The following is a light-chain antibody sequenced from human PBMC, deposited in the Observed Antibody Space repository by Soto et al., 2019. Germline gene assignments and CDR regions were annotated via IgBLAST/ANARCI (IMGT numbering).Light chain of an antibody. J-gene: IGLJ1*01. CDR1: SSDVGGYNY. CDR2: DVS. CDR3: TSFTSSHTYV. V-gene: IGLV2-14*03. Sequence: QSVLTQPASVSGSPGQSITISCTGTSSDVGGYNYVSWYQQHPDKAPRLMIYDVSNRPSGVSDRFSGSKSGDTASLTISGLQADQEADYYCTSFTSSHTYVFGTGTKVTV.